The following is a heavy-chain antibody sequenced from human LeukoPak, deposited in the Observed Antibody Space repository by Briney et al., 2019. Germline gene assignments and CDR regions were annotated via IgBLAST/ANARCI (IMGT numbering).Heavy chain of an antibody. CDR1: GSTFSSYA. CDR3: AKEPQGGNYDSWTGYYLDY. D-gene: IGHD3-3*01. V-gene: IGHV3-23*01. J-gene: IGHJ4*02. CDR2: ISGSSGRT. Sequence: PGGSLRLSCEVSGSTFSSYAMSWVRQAPGKGLEWVSGISGSSGRTYYADSVKGRFTISRDNSKNTVYLQMNSLRVEDTAVYYCAKEPQGGNYDSWTGYYLDYWGQGTLVTVSS.